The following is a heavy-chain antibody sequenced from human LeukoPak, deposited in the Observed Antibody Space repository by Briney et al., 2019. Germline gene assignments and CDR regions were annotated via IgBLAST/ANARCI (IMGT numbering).Heavy chain of an antibody. V-gene: IGHV3-23*01. Sequence: PGGTLRLSCAASGFTFSSYGMSWVRQAPGKGLEWVSAISGSGGSTYYADSVKGRFTISRDNSKNTLYLQMNSVRAEDTAVYYCAKWGSYYESNGYPDCWGQGTLVTVSS. CDR1: GFTFSSYG. D-gene: IGHD3-10*01. CDR2: ISGSGGST. CDR3: AKWGSYYESNGYPDC. J-gene: IGHJ4*02.